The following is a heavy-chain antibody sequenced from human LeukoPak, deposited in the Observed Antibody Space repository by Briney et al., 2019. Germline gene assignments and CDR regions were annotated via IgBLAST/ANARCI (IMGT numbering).Heavy chain of an antibody. CDR3: ARTPYSSWLINWFDP. Sequence: SETLSLTCAVSGGSISSSNWWSWVRQPPGKGLEWIGEIYHSGSTNYNPSLKSRVTISVDKSKNQFSLKLSSVTAADTAVYYCARTPYSSWLINWFDPWGQGTLVTVSS. D-gene: IGHD6-13*01. CDR2: IYHSGST. J-gene: IGHJ5*02. CDR1: GGSISSSNW. V-gene: IGHV4-4*02.